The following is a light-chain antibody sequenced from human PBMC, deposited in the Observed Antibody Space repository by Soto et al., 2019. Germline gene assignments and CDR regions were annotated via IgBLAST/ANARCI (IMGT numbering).Light chain of an antibody. CDR2: SSN. J-gene: IGLJ3*02. Sequence: QSVLTQPPSASGTPGQRVTISCSGSSSNIGSNTVNWFQQLPGTAPTLLIYSSNQRPSGVPDRFSGSKSGTSASLAISGLQSEDEADYYCAAWDDSLSGHWVFGGGTKLTVL. CDR1: SSNIGSNT. CDR3: AAWDDSLSGHWV. V-gene: IGLV1-44*01.